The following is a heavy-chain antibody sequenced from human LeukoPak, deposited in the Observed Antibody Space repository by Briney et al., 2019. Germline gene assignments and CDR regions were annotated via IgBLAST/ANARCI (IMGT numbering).Heavy chain of an antibody. CDR2: INPSGGST. D-gene: IGHD6-19*01. V-gene: IGHV1-46*01. CDR3: ARDQGDSSGWYRGWFDP. J-gene: IGHJ5*02. Sequence: ASVKVSCKASGYTFTSYYMHWVRQAPGQGLEWMGIINPSGGSTSYAQKFQGRVTMTRDTSTSTVYMELSSLRSEDTAVYYCARDQGDSSGWYRGWFDPWGQGTLATVSS. CDR1: GYTFTSYY.